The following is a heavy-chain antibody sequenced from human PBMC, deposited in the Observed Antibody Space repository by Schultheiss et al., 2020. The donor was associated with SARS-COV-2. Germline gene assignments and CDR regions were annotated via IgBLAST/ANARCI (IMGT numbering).Heavy chain of an antibody. J-gene: IGHJ6*02. CDR3: AKKETGATGPYYYYGMDV. CDR2: ISSSSSYI. D-gene: IGHD1-26*01. CDR1: GFTFSGY. V-gene: IGHV3-21*05. Sequence: GGSLRLSCAASGFTFSGYWSWIRQAPGKGLEWVSYISSSSSYIYYADSVKGRFTISRDNAKNSLYLQMNSLRAEDTAVYYCAKKETGATGPYYYYGMDVWGQGTTVTVSS.